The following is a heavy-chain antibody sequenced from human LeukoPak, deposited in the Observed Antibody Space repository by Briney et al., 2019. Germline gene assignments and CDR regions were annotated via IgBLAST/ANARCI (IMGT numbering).Heavy chain of an antibody. J-gene: IGHJ4*02. D-gene: IGHD1-26*01. CDR2: IYYSGTT. CDR3: VREWELLHTPFDL. CDR1: GYSITNGYN. V-gene: IGHV4-38-2*02. Sequence: SETLSLTCTVYGYSITNGYNWGWIRQSPVKGLEWIANIYYSGTTYYNPSLRSRVTMSVDTSKNQFSLRLTSVTAADTAVYYCVREWELLHTPFDLWGQGTLVAVSS.